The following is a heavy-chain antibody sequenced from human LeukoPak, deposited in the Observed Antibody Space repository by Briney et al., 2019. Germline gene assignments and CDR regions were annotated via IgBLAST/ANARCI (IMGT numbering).Heavy chain of an antibody. D-gene: IGHD6-13*01. V-gene: IGHV3-7*04. CDR2: IKQDGSEK. CDR1: GFAFSSYW. Sequence: GGSLRLSCAASGFAFSSYWMSWVRQAPGKGLEWVAIIKQDGSEKYYVDSVKGRFTVSRDNAKNSLYLQMNSLRAEDTAVYYCARGHSSSPNWFDPWGQGTLVTVSS. J-gene: IGHJ5*02. CDR3: ARGHSSSPNWFDP.